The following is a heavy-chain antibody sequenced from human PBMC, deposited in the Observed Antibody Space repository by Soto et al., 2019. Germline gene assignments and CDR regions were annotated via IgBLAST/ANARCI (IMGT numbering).Heavy chain of an antibody. CDR2: TYFRSKWYN. V-gene: IGHV6-1*01. D-gene: IGHD2-2*01. CDR3: ARADCSSSDVSCFRAMDL. J-gene: IGHJ6*02. Sequence: PSQTLSLTCAISGDTVSNNSATWNWIRQSPSRGLGWLGRTYFRSKWYNDYAISLKSPITISPDTSENQFSLQLKSVTLEDTAVYYCARADCSSSDVSCFRAMDLWGQGSTVTVSS. CDR1: GDTVSNNSAT.